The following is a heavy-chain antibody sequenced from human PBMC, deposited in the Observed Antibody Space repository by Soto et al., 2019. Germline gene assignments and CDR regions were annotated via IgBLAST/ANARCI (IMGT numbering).Heavy chain of an antibody. CDR1: GFTFSSYG. CDR2: ISYDGSNK. Sequence: QVQLVESGGGVVQPGRSLRLSCAASGFTFSSYGMHWVRQAPGKGLEWVAVISYDGSNKYYADFVKGRFTISRDNSKNPLYLQMNSLRAEDAAVYYWAKRESTSYYLVDLGKGTTVTVSS. V-gene: IGHV3-30*18. CDR3: AKRESTSYYLVD. J-gene: IGHJ6*03. D-gene: IGHD3-10*01.